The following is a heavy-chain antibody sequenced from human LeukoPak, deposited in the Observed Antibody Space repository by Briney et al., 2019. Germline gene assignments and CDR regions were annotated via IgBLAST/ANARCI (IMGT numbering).Heavy chain of an antibody. CDR3: AKEVSLWFGEPTHFDY. D-gene: IGHD3-10*01. V-gene: IGHV3-23*01. CDR1: GFTFSSYA. Sequence: GGSLRLSCAASGFTFSSYAMSWVRQAPGKGLEWVSAISGSGGSTYYADSVKGRFTISRDNSKNTLYLQMNSLRAEDTAVYYCAKEVSLWFGEPTHFDYWGQGTLVTVSS. J-gene: IGHJ4*02. CDR2: ISGSGGST.